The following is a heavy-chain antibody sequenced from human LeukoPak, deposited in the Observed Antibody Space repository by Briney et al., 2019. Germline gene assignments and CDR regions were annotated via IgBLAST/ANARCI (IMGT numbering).Heavy chain of an antibody. CDR3: AKDDRIQTRRYSYNY. J-gene: IGHJ4*02. CDR2: ISGSGGST. Sequence: PGGSLRLSCAASGFTFSSYAMSWVRQAPGKGLEWVSVISGSGGSTSYADSVKGRFTISGDNSMNTLYLQMNSLSAEDTAVYYCAKDDRIQTRRYSYNYWGQGTLVTVSS. V-gene: IGHV3-23*01. D-gene: IGHD5-18*01. CDR1: GFTFSSYA.